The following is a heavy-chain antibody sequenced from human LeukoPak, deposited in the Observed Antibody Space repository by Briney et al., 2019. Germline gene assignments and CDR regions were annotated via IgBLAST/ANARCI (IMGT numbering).Heavy chain of an antibody. CDR3: AKDFSGSGWYSYYYYGMDV. Sequence: GRSLRLSCAASGFTFSSYGMHWVRQAPGKGLEWVAVISYDGSNKYYADSVKGRFTISRDNSKNTLYLQMNSLRAEDTAVYYCAKDFSGSGWYSYYYYGMDVWGQGTTVTVSS. CDR2: ISYDGSNK. CDR1: GFTFSSYG. J-gene: IGHJ6*02. V-gene: IGHV3-30*18. D-gene: IGHD6-19*01.